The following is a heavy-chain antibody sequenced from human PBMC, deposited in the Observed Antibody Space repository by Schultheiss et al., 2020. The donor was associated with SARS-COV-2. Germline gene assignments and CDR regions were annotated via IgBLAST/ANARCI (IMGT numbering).Heavy chain of an antibody. CDR3: ARIRYCSGGSCYLGGYDY. D-gene: IGHD2-15*01. Sequence: SGPTLVKPTQTLTLTCTFSGFALSSSGMCVSWIRQPPGKALEWLALIDWHDDKHYSTSLKTRLTISKDTSKSQVVLTMADMDPLDTATYYCARIRYCSGGSCYLGGYDYWGQGTLVTVSS. V-gene: IGHV2-70*01. J-gene: IGHJ4*02. CDR1: GFALSSSGMC. CDR2: IDWHDDK.